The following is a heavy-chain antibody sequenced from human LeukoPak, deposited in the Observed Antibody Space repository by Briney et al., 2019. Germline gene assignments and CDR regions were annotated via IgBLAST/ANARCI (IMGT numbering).Heavy chain of an antibody. Sequence: ASVKVSCKASGYTFTGYYMHWVRQAPGQGLEWMGWINPNSGGTNYAQKLQGRVTMTRDTSISTAYMELSRLRSDDTAVYYCARGVRYYYGSGSSHNDYWGQGTLVTVSS. D-gene: IGHD3-10*01. CDR3: ARGVRYYYGSGSSHNDY. V-gene: IGHV1-2*02. CDR1: GYTFTGYY. J-gene: IGHJ4*02. CDR2: INPNSGGT.